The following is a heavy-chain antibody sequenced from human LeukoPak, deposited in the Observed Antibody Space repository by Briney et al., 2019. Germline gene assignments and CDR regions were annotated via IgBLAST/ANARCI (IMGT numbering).Heavy chain of an antibody. J-gene: IGHJ3*02. CDR1: GGTFSSYA. CDR3: ARPSEEQWLVLGDAFDI. CDR2: IIPIFGTA. D-gene: IGHD6-19*01. V-gene: IGHV1-69*13. Sequence: SVKVSCKASGGTFSSYAISWVRQAPGQGLEWMGGIIPIFGTANYAQKFQGRVTITADESTSTAYMELSSLRSEDTAVYYCARPSEEQWLVLGDAFDIWGQGTMVTVSS.